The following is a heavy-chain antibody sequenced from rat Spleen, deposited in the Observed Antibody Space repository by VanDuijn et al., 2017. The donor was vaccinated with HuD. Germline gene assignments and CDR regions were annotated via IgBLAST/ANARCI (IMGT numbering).Heavy chain of an antibody. CDR3: TTENYWFAY. CDR1: GFTFSTYG. Sequence: VQLVESGGGLVQPGRSLKLSCSASGFTFSTYGMHWIRQPPRKGLDWVAYIGSSNITVYADAVKGRFTISRDNAKNTLYLQMNSLRSEDTATYYCTTENYWFAYWGQGTLVTVSS. J-gene: IGHJ3*01. V-gene: IGHV5-62*01. D-gene: IGHD1-10*01. CDR2: IGSSNIT.